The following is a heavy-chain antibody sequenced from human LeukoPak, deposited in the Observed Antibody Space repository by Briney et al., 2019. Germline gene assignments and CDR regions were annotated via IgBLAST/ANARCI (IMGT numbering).Heavy chain of an antibody. J-gene: IGHJ4*02. Sequence: GGSLRLSCAASGFTFSSYAMSWVRQAPGKGLEWVSSISGSGGSTYYADSVRGRFTISRDNSNNRLYLKMNTLRAEDTAVYYCAKDTIYYYGSGSPSYFDNWGQGTLVIVSS. CDR3: AKDTIYYYGSGSPSYFDN. CDR2: ISGSGGST. D-gene: IGHD3-10*01. CDR1: GFTFSSYA. V-gene: IGHV3-23*01.